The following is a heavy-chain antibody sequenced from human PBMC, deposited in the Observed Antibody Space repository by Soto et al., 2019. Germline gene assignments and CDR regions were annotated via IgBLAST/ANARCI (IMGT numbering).Heavy chain of an antibody. J-gene: IGHJ3*02. D-gene: IGHD5-18*01. Sequence: QVQLVESGGGLVKPGGSLRLSCAASGFTFSDYYMSWIRQAPGKGLEWVSYISSSGSTIYYADSVKGRFTISRDNTKNSLYLQMNSLIAEDTAVYYCAGEGIQLWLHAFDIWGQGTMVTVSS. CDR1: GFTFSDYY. CDR2: ISSSGSTI. V-gene: IGHV3-11*01. CDR3: AGEGIQLWLHAFDI.